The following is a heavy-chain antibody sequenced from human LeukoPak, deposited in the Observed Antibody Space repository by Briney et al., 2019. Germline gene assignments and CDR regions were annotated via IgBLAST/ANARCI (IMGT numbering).Heavy chain of an antibody. Sequence: PGGSLRLSCAASGFTYSSYAMSWVRQAPGKGLEWVSSISGSGGDTYYADSVKGRFTISRDNSKNTLYLQMNSLRAEDTAVYYCAKDFYSAQWLVQSNWFDPWGQGTLVTVSS. CDR1: GFTYSSYA. CDR3: AKDFYSAQWLVQSNWFDP. V-gene: IGHV3-23*01. D-gene: IGHD6-19*01. CDR2: ISGSGGDT. J-gene: IGHJ5*02.